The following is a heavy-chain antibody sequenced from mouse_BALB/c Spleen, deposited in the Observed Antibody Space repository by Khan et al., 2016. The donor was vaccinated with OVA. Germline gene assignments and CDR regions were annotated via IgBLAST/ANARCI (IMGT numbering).Heavy chain of an antibody. V-gene: IGHV1-7*01. Sequence: QVQLQQSGAELAKPGASVKMSCKASGYTFINYWILWVKQRPGQGLEWIGYINPSTGYTEYNQNFKDKATLTADKSSSTAYMQLRSLTSEDSAVYYCARRGLRWDFDDWGQGTTLTVSS. D-gene: IGHD1-1*01. CDR2: INPSTGYT. CDR3: ARRGLRWDFDD. J-gene: IGHJ2*01. CDR1: GYTFINYW.